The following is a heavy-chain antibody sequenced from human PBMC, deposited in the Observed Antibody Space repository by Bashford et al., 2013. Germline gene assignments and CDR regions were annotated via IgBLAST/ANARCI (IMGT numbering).Heavy chain of an antibody. D-gene: IGHD3-10*01. V-gene: IGHV3-23*01. CDR3: AKGRRGDWAIFDS. J-gene: IGHJ4*02. CDR2: ISDSDSRT. Sequence: HSGGSLRLSCVGFGFKFNSYAMSWVRQAPGKGLEWVSVISDSDSRTFYADSVKGRFTISRDTSKNTLYLQMNTLRAEDTAIYYCAKGRRGDWAIFDSWGQGTLVTVSS. CDR1: GFKFNSYA.